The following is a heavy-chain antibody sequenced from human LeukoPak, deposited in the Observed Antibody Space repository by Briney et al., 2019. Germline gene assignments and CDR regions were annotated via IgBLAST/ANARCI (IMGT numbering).Heavy chain of an antibody. D-gene: IGHD1-26*01. CDR1: GGSISSGGYY. V-gene: IGHV4-31*03. CDR2: IYYSGST. Sequence: PSQTLSLTCTVSGGSISSGGYYWSWIRQHPGKGLEWIGYIYYSGSTYYNPSLKSRVTISVVTSKNQFSLKLGSVTAADTAVYYCAREIGSGSYSGAYTFDYWGQGTLVTVSS. J-gene: IGHJ4*02. CDR3: AREIGSGSYSGAYTFDY.